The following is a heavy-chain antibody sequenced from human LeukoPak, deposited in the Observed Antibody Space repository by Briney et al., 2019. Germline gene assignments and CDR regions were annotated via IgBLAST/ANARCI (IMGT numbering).Heavy chain of an antibody. D-gene: IGHD3-3*01. CDR2: IKHDGSEK. J-gene: IGHJ4*02. V-gene: IGHV3-7*01. Sequence: GGSLRLSCAASGFTFSGYWLSWVRQAPGKGLEWVANIKHDGSEKYYMDSVKGRFTISRDNAKNSLYLQMNSLRAEDTAVYYCARDSSIFGVFWGQGTLVTVSS. CDR1: GFTFSGYW. CDR3: ARDSSIFGVF.